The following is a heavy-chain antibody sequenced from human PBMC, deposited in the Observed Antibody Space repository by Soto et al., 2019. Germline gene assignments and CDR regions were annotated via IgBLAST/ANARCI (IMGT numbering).Heavy chain of an antibody. Sequence: QVQLVQSGAEVKKPGASVKVSCKASGYTFTSYDINWVGQATGQGFEWMGWMNPNSGNTGYAQKFQGRVTMTRNTTIRTAYIELSSLSSQAPADSYFARHPPVAVNYYWLQGTLVTVSS. CDR1: GYTFTSYD. CDR3: ARHPPVAVNYY. J-gene: IGHJ4*02. CDR2: MNPNSGNT. V-gene: IGHV1-8*01.